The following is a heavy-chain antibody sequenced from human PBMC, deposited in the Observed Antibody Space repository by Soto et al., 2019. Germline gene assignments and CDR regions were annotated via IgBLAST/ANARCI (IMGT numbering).Heavy chain of an antibody. CDR3: ARHGTVYATLPRAFDI. D-gene: IGHD2-8*01. CDR1: GGSISIYY. Sequence: PSETLSLTCTVSGGSISIYYWSWIRQPPGKGLEWIGYIYYSGSTNYNPSLKSRVTISVDTSKNQFSLRLSSVTAADTAVYYCARHGTVYATLPRAFDILGQGAMVTVSS. CDR2: IYYSGST. V-gene: IGHV4-59*08. J-gene: IGHJ3*02.